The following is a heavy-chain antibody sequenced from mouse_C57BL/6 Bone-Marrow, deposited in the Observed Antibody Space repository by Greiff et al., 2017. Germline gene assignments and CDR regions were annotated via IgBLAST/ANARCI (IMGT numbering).Heavy chain of an antibody. Sequence: VQLQQSGPELVKPGASVKISCKASGYTFTNYYMNWVKQSPGKSLEWIGEINPNSGGTSYNQKFKGKATLTVDKSSSTAYMDLRSLTSEDSTVDYCARCAHAYYAMDYWGQGTSVTVSS. V-gene: IGHV1-26*01. D-gene: IGHD1-3*01. CDR3: ARCAHAYYAMDY. CDR1: GYTFTNYY. J-gene: IGHJ4*01. CDR2: INPNSGGT.